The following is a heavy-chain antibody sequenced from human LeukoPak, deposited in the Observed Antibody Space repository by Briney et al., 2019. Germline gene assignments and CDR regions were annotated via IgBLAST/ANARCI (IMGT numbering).Heavy chain of an antibody. D-gene: IGHD1-26*01. V-gene: IGHV1-18*01. CDR3: ARDQVGATEFDY. CDR2: ISAYNGNT. Sequence: ASMKVSCKASGYTFTSYGISWVRQAPGQGLEWMGWISAYNGNTNYAQKLQGRVTMTTDTSTSTAYMELRSLRSDDTAVYYCARDQVGATEFDYWGQGTLVTVSS. J-gene: IGHJ4*02. CDR1: GYTFTSYG.